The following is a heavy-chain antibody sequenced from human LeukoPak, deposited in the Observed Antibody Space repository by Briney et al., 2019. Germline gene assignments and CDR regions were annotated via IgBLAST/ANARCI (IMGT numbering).Heavy chain of an antibody. J-gene: IGHJ6*03. CDR3: AKDQKRGYSYGYLFYYYYMDV. CDR1: GFTFSSYG. CDR2: IRYDGSNK. Sequence: GGSLRLSCAASGFTFSSYGMHWVRQAPGKGLEWVAFIRYDGSNKYYADSVKGRFTISRDNSKNTLYLQMNSLRAEDTAVYYCAKDQKRGYSYGYLFYYYYMDVWGKGTTVTISS. D-gene: IGHD5-18*01. V-gene: IGHV3-30*02.